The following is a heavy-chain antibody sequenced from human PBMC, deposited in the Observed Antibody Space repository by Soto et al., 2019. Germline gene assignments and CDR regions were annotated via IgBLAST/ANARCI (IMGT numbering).Heavy chain of an antibody. CDR2: ISSSSSTI. J-gene: IGHJ6*02. V-gene: IGHV3-48*02. CDR1: GFTFSSYS. Sequence: GGSLRLSCAASGFTFSSYSMNWVRQAPGKGLEWVSYISSSSSTIYYADFVKGRFTISRDNAKNSPYLPMNSLSDDDTAVYYCARGRKELWLGMDVWGQGTTVTVSS. D-gene: IGHD5-18*01. CDR3: ARGRKELWLGMDV.